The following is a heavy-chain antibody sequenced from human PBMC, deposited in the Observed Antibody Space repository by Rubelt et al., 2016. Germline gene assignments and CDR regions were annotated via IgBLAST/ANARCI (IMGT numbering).Heavy chain of an antibody. Sequence: QVQLVQSRAEVKKPGASVKVSCKASGYTFTSYAMHWVRQAPGQRIEWMGWINAGNGNTKYSQKFQGRFTITRDTSASTAYMELSSLRSEDTAVYYCARGLGLGYSSSWFNWFDPWGQGTLVTVSS. D-gene: IGHD6-13*01. CDR1: GYTFTSYA. CDR3: ARGLGLGYSSSWFNWFDP. CDR2: INAGNGNT. V-gene: IGHV1-3*01. J-gene: IGHJ5*02.